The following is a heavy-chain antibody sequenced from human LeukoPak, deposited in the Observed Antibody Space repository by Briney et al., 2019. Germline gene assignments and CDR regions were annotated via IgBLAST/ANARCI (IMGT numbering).Heavy chain of an antibody. J-gene: IGHJ4*02. CDR3: ANIERYYGSGSYYNRVSDY. CDR2: IRYDGSNK. CDR1: GFTFSSYG. D-gene: IGHD3-10*01. V-gene: IGHV3-30*02. Sequence: GGSLRLSCAASGFTFSSYGMHWVRQAPGKGLEWVAFIRYDGSNKYYADSVKGRFTISRDNSKNTLYLQMNSLRAEDTAVYYWANIERYYGSGSYYNRVSDYWGQGTLVTVSS.